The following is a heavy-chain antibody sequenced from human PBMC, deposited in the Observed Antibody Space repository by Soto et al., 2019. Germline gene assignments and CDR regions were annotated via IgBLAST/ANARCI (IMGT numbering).Heavy chain of an antibody. CDR2: IYHSGNT. J-gene: IGHJ5*02. CDR3: ARGVRPDSYYYGSGSGWFDP. Sequence: SETLSLTCTVSGDSVSSRGYFWAWLRQPPGKRLEWIGSIYHSGNTYYNPSLKSRVTISLDTSRNQFSLRLSSVTAADTAVYYCARGVRPDSYYYGSGSGWFDPWGQGTLVTVSS. V-gene: IGHV4-39*01. CDR1: GDSVSSRGYF. D-gene: IGHD3-10*01.